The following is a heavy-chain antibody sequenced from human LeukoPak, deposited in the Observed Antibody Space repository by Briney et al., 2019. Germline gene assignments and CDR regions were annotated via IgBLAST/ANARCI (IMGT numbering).Heavy chain of an antibody. V-gene: IGHV3-15*01. Sequence: GGSLRLSCAASGSTFSNAWMSWVRQAPGKGLEWVGRIKSKNDGGTTDYAAPVKGRFTNSRDDSKNTLYLQMNSLKTEDTAVYYCLTSYCDFWSGPEDYDYWGQGTLVTVSS. CDR3: LTSYCDFWSGPEDYDY. CDR1: GSTFSNAW. D-gene: IGHD3-3*01. CDR2: IKSKNDGGTT. J-gene: IGHJ4*02.